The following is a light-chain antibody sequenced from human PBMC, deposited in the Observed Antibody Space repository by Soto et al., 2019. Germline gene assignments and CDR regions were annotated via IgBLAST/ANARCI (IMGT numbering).Light chain of an antibody. J-gene: IGKJ5*01. CDR3: QQYGSTPIT. CDR1: QSFSSN. V-gene: IGKV3-20*01. CDR2: GAS. Sequence: EVVMTQSPATLSVSPGERATLSCRASQSFSSNLAWYQQKPGQAPRLLIYGASSRATGIPDRFSGSGSGTDFTLTISRLEPEDFAVYYCQQYGSTPITFGQGTRLEI.